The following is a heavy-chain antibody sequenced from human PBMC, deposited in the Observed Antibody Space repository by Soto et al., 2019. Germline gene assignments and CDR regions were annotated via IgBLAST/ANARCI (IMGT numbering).Heavy chain of an antibody. CDR1: GGTFSSYA. J-gene: IGHJ6*02. CDR3: ASEYTAPGPEVAGDYYYYGMDV. Sequence: SVKVSCKSSGGTFSSYAISWVRQAPGQGLEWMGGIIPIFGTANYAQKFQGRVTITADESTSTAYMELSSLRSEDTAVYYCASEYTAPGPEVAGDYYYYGMDVWVQGTAVTVSS. V-gene: IGHV1-69*13. D-gene: IGHD6-19*01. CDR2: IIPIFGTA.